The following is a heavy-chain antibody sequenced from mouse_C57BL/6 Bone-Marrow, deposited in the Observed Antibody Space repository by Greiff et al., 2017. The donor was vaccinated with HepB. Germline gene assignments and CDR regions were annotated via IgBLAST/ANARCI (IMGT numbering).Heavy chain of an antibody. V-gene: IGHV1-59*01. J-gene: IGHJ3*01. Sequence: VQLQQPGAELVRPGTSVKLSCKASGYTFNRYWMHWVKQRPGQVLEWIGVIDPSDSYTNYNQKFKGKATLTVDTSSRTAYMQLSSLTSEDSAVYYWARFPSYYYGGGWFAYWGQGTLVTVSA. D-gene: IGHD1-1*01. CDR3: ARFPSYYYGGGWFAY. CDR1: GYTFNRYW. CDR2: IDPSDSYT.